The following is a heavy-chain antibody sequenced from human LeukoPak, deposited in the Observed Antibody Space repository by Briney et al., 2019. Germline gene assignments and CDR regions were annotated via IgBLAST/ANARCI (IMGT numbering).Heavy chain of an antibody. CDR1: GYIFARYG. V-gene: IGHV1-18*01. CDR3: AREVSGTYYPAGVGWLDP. Sequence: GASVKVSCKASGYIFARYGITWVRQAPGQGLEWMGWISGHNGNTNYAQKFRDRVTMTTDTSTSTAYMELRSLRSDDTAVYYCAREVSGTYYPAGVGWLDPWGQGTRVTVSS. J-gene: IGHJ5*02. D-gene: IGHD3-10*01. CDR2: ISGHNGNT.